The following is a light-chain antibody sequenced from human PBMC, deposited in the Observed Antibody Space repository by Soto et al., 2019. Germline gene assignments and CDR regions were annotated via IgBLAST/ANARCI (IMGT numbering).Light chain of an antibody. V-gene: IGKV3-20*01. J-gene: IGKJ4*01. CDR3: QQYGSSPRT. CDR1: QSVSSSY. CDR2: GAS. Sequence: EIVLTQSPGTLSLSPGERATLSCRASQSVSSSYLAWYQQKPGQAPRLLIYGASSRATGIPDRFSGSGSGTDFTLTISRLETEDVAVYYCQQYGSSPRTFGGGTKVEIK.